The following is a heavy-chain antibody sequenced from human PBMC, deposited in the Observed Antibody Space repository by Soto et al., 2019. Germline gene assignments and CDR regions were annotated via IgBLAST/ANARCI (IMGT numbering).Heavy chain of an antibody. CDR2: KKQDGSEK. CDR3: ARVVGATQMDFDY. J-gene: IGHJ4*02. Sequence: WGSLRLSCAASGFTFSSYWMTWVRQAPGKGLEWVANKKQDGSEKYYVDSVRGRFTMSRDNAKNSLYLQMNSLRAEDTAVYYCARVVGATQMDFDYWGQGTMVTVSS. D-gene: IGHD1-26*01. CDR1: GFTFSSYW. V-gene: IGHV3-7*01.